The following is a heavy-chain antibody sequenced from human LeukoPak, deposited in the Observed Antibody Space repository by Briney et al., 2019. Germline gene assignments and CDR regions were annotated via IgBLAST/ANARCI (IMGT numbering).Heavy chain of an antibody. J-gene: IGHJ4*02. CDR3: ARDLVVVPAAIPGTY. CDR2: ISGSSSYI. Sequence: GGSLRLSCAASGFTFSSYAMSWVRQAPGKGLEWVSAISGSSSYIYYADSVKGRFTISRDNAKNSLYLQMNSLRAEDTAVYYCARDLVVVPAAIPGTYWGQGTLVTVSS. CDR1: GFTFSSYA. V-gene: IGHV3-21*01. D-gene: IGHD2-2*02.